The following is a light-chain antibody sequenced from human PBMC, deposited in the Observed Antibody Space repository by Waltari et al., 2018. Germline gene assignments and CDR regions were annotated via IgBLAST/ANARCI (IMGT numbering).Light chain of an antibody. CDR1: HRINIW. CDR2: KAS. Sequence: IQVIQSPSTLSASVGDTVTISCRVSHRINIWLAWYQQKPGKAPKLLIKKASTLEDGVPSRFSGSGSGTEFTLTLKSLQPDDFGTYFCQQFDTDVTFGQGTKVEI. J-gene: IGKJ2*01. CDR3: QQFDTDVT. V-gene: IGKV1-5*01.